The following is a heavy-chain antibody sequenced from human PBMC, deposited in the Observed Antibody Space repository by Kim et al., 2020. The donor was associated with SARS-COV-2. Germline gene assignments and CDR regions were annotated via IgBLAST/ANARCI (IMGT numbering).Heavy chain of an antibody. CDR2: IDPSDSYT. Sequence: GESLKISCKGSGYSFTSYWISWVRQMPGKGLEWMGRIDPSDSYTNYSPSFQGHVTISADKSISTAYLQWSSLKASDTAMYYCARHYAVADTHFDYWGQGTLVTVSS. CDR1: GYSFTSYW. V-gene: IGHV5-10-1*01. J-gene: IGHJ4*02. D-gene: IGHD6-19*01. CDR3: ARHYAVADTHFDY.